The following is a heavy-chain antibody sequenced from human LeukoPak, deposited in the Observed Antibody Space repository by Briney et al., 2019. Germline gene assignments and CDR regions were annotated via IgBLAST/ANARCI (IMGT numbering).Heavy chain of an antibody. Sequence: SETLSLSCTVSGGSISSYYWSWIRKPAGKGLEWIGRIYTSGSTNYNPSLKSRVTMSVDTSKNQFSLKLSSVTAADTAVYYCASHYCDSSGYHDYWGQGTLVTFST. D-gene: IGHD3-22*01. CDR3: ASHYCDSSGYHDY. CDR2: IYTSGST. J-gene: IGHJ4*02. CDR1: GGSISSYY. V-gene: IGHV4-4*07.